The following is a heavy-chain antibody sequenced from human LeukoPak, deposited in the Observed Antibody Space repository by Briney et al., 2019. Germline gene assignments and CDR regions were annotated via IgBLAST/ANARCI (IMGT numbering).Heavy chain of an antibody. D-gene: IGHD3-3*01. CDR1: GDSISSYY. CDR3: ARGFGVAKNGMDV. Sequence: SETLSLTCTVSGDSISSYYWSWIRQPPGKGLEWIGYIYYSGSTNYNPSLKSRVTISVDTSKTQFSLKLYSVTAADTAVYYCARGFGVAKNGMDVWGQGTTVTVSS. J-gene: IGHJ6*02. CDR2: IYYSGST. V-gene: IGHV4-59*01.